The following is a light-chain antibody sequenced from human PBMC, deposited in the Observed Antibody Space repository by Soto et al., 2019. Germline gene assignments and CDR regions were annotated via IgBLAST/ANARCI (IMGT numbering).Light chain of an antibody. CDR1: SSDVGGYNY. V-gene: IGLV2-14*01. J-gene: IGLJ1*01. CDR2: DVS. Sequence: QSALTQPASVSGSPGQSITISCTGTSSDVGGYNYVSWYQQHPGKAPKLMIYDVSNRPSGVSNRFSGSKSGNTASLTISGLQDEDEADYYCSSYTSSSTLYVFGTGTKRTFL. CDR3: SSYTSSSTLYV.